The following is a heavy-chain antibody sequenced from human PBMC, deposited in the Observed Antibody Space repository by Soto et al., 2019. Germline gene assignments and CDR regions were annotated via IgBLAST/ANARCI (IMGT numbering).Heavy chain of an antibody. J-gene: IGHJ4*02. CDR1: GGSLSGYY. CDR2: INHSGST. CDR3: ARGLPAAY. V-gene: IGHV4-34*01. Sequence: QVQLQQWGAGLLKPSETLSLTCAVYGGSLSGYYWNWIRQPPGKGLEWIGEINHSGSTNYNPSLKSRVTISVDTSKNQFSLTLSSMTAADTAVYYCARGLPAAYWGQGTVVTVSS.